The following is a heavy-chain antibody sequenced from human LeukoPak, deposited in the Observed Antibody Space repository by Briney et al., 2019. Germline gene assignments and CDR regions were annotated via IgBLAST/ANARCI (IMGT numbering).Heavy chain of an antibody. CDR2: INSDGSTT. D-gene: IGHD3-22*01. V-gene: IGHV3-74*01. J-gene: IGHJ4*02. Sequence: GGSQRLSCAASGFTFISYWMHWVRQAPGKGLVWVSRINSDGSTTSYAASVKGRFTISRDTAKNTLYLQMNSLRAEDTAVYYCARGHHYYDSSAYYYWGQGTLVSVSS. CDR1: GFTFISYW. CDR3: ARGHHYYDSSAYYY.